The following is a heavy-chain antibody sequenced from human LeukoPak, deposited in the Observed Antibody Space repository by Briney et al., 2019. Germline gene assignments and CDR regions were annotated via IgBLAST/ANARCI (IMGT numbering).Heavy chain of an antibody. Sequence: PVKVSCKASGGTFSSYTISWVRQAPGQGLEWMGRIIPILGIANYAQKFQGRVTITADKSTSTAYMELSSLRSEDTAVYYCARDFPRPDYYGSGSQPFDYWGQGTLVTVSS. J-gene: IGHJ4*02. D-gene: IGHD3-10*01. CDR3: ARDFPRPDYYGSGSQPFDY. V-gene: IGHV1-69*04. CDR1: GGTFSSYT. CDR2: IIPILGIA.